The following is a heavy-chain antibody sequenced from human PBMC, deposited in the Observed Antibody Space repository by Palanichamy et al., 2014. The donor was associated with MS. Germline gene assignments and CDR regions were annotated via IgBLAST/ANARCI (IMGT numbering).Heavy chain of an antibody. V-gene: IGHV3-53*01. CDR1: GFTVGSNY. CDR3: ARGVYYDIGDY. D-gene: IGHD3-9*01. CDR2: LYSGGNK. Sequence: EVQLVESGGGLVQPGGSLRLSCAVSGFTVGSNYMSWVRQAPGKGPEWVPVLYSGGNKYYADFVQGRFTISRDDSKNTLYLQMNNLRVEDSAVYYCARGVYYDIGDYWGQGTLVTVSS. J-gene: IGHJ4*02.